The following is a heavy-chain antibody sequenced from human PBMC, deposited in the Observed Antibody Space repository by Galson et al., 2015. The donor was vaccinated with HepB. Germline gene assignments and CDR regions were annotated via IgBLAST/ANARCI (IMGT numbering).Heavy chain of an antibody. V-gene: IGHV5-51*03. Sequence: QSGAEVKKSGESLKISCEGSGYSFTSYWIGWVRHMPGKGLEWMGIIYPGNSDTRYSPSFQGQVTISADKSISTAYLQWSSLKASDTAMYYCARLPDVTVPEKRYFDLWGRGTLVTVSS. J-gene: IGHJ2*01. CDR1: GYSFTSYW. CDR2: IYPGNSDT. CDR3: ARLPDVTVPEKRYFDL. D-gene: IGHD2-2*01.